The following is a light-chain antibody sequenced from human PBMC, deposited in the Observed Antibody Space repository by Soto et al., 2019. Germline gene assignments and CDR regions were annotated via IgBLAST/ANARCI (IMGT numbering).Light chain of an antibody. Sequence: QSALTQPASVSGSPGQSITISCTGTSSDVGDYKYVSWYQQHPGKAPKLMIYDVTNRPSGVSNRFSGSKSGNTASLTISGLQAEDEADYYCSSYTSSSTLVFGGGTQLTVL. J-gene: IGLJ2*01. CDR1: SSDVGDYKY. CDR3: SSYTSSSTLV. V-gene: IGLV2-14*01. CDR2: DVT.